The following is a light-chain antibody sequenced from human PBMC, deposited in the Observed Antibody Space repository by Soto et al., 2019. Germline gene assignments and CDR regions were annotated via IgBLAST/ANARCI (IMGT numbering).Light chain of an antibody. V-gene: IGKV3-15*01. CDR3: QQYNNWWT. CDR1: QSVRSN. CDR2: GAS. Sequence: EVVLTQSPATLSVSPGERATLSCRASQSVRSNLAWYQQKPGQAPRLLIYGASTRATGIPARFSGSGSGTEFILTISSLQSEDFAFYYCQQYNNWWTFGQGTKVEIK. J-gene: IGKJ1*01.